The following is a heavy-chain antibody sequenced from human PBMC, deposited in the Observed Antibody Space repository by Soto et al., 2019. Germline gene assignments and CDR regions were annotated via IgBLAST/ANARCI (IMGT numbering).Heavy chain of an antibody. D-gene: IGHD6-13*01. Sequence: QVQLVQSGAEVKKPGSSVKVSCKASGGTFSSYAISWVRQAPGQGLEWMGGIIPIFGTANYAQKFQGRVTITADEXTXTXXMELSSLRSEDTAVYYCARDRSPSRIAAAGNYFDYWGQGTLVTVSS. J-gene: IGHJ4*02. V-gene: IGHV1-69*12. CDR1: GGTFSSYA. CDR3: ARDRSPSRIAAAGNYFDY. CDR2: IIPIFGTA.